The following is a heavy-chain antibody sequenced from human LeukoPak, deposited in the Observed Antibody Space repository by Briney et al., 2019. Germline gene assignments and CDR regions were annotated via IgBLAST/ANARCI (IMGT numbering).Heavy chain of an antibody. CDR2: IKQDGSEK. Sequence: PGGSLRLSCAASGFTFSSYWMSWVRQAPGKGLEWVANIKQDGSEKYYVDSVKGRFTISRDNAKNSLYLQMNRLRAEDTAVYDCARPYSSGWDPIDYWGQGTLVTVSA. CDR1: GFTFSSYW. CDR3: ARPYSSGWDPIDY. V-gene: IGHV3-7*01. D-gene: IGHD6-19*01. J-gene: IGHJ4*02.